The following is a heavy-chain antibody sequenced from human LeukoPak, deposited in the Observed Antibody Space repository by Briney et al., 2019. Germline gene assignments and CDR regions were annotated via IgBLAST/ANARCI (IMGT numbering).Heavy chain of an antibody. V-gene: IGHV3-7*03. CDR2: IKLDGSEK. CDR1: GFTFGKYW. CDR3: STPGATVTTSLDGFDI. J-gene: IGHJ3*02. D-gene: IGHD4-17*01. Sequence: GGSLRLSCVASGFTFGKYWMSWVRQAPGKGLEWVANIKLDGSEKNYVDSVKGRFTISRDNTKNSLYLQMNSLKTEDTAVYYCSTPGATVTTSLDGFDIWGQGTMVTVSS.